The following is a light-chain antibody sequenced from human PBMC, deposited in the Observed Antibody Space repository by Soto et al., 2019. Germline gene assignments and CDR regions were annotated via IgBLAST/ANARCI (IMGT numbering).Light chain of an antibody. V-gene: IGLV2-18*02. Sequence: QSALTQPPSVSGSPGQSVTISCTGTSSDIGAYNRVSWYQQPPGTAPILMIYEVRDRTSGVPDRFSGSKSGNTASLTISGLQAEDEADYYCSSYTSSNTLIFGGGTK. CDR3: SSYTSSNTLI. J-gene: IGLJ2*01. CDR2: EVR. CDR1: SSDIGAYNR.